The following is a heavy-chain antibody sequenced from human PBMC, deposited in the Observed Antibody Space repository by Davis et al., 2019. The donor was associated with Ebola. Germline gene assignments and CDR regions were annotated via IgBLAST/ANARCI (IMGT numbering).Heavy chain of an antibody. D-gene: IGHD1/OR15-1a*01. Sequence: GRSLRLSCAASGFTFRSYSMNWVRQAPGKGLEWVSYISSSGSTIDYADSVKGRFTISRDNAKNSLYLQMNSLRAEDTAVYYCARVSNKSGMDVWGQGTTVTVSS. CDR1: GFTFRSYS. CDR2: ISSSGSTI. CDR3: ARVSNKSGMDV. V-gene: IGHV3-48*04. J-gene: IGHJ6*02.